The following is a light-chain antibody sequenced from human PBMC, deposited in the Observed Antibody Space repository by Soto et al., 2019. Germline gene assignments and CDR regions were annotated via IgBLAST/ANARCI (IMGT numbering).Light chain of an antibody. CDR1: QSLLDSNGYNC. CDR2: LGS. CDR3: MQSLQTPLT. Sequence: DIVMTQSPLSLPVTPGEPASISCRSSQSLLDSNGYNCLEWYLQKPGQSPQILIYLGSNRASGVPDMFSVSGSCSKSTMKVSRVEAEDVGVYYCMQSLQTPLTIGQGSKVEIK. J-gene: IGKJ1*01. V-gene: IGKV2-28*01.